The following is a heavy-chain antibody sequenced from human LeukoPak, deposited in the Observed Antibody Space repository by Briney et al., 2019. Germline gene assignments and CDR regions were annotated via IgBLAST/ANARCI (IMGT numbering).Heavy chain of an antibody. D-gene: IGHD2-21*01. CDR3: ATGPYSAFEM. CDR2: VKGDEIST. J-gene: IGHJ3*02. Sequence: GVSLRFSCAASGFTFTDFWMHWLRQAPGGGWVWVSRVKGDEISTLYADSVKGRFTISRDNAKNTLYLQMNSLRADDTALYYCATGPYSAFEMWGQGTMVTVSS. V-gene: IGHV3-74*01. CDR1: GFTFTDFW.